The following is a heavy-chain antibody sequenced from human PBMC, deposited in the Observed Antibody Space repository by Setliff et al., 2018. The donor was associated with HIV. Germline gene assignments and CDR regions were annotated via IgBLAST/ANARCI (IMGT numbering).Heavy chain of an antibody. Sequence: SETLSLTCAVYGKSFSGYYWNWIRQSPGKGLEWIGEINHSGGTNYNPSLKSRVTMSIDTSKNQFSLNVSSVTAADTAVYYCARGWGHDGFDFWGQGTMVTVS. CDR2: INHSGGT. D-gene: IGHD7-27*01. J-gene: IGHJ3*01. CDR3: ARGWGHDGFDF. CDR1: GKSFSGYY. V-gene: IGHV4-34*01.